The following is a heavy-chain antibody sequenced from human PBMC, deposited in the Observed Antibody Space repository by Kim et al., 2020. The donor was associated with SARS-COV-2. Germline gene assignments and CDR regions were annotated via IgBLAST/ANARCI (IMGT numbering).Heavy chain of an antibody. V-gene: IGHV3-33*06. CDR1: GFTFSSYG. Sequence: GGSLRLSCAASGFTFSSYGMHWVRQAPGKGLEWVAVIWYDGSNKYYADSVKGRFTISRDNSKNTLYLQMNSLRAEDTAVYYCAKECPGPEHLGVMITFGGVVVMDGCFDYSGQGTLVTVSS. CDR3: AKECPGPEHLGVMITFGGVVVMDGCFDY. CDR2: IWYDGSNK. D-gene: IGHD3-16*02. J-gene: IGHJ4*02.